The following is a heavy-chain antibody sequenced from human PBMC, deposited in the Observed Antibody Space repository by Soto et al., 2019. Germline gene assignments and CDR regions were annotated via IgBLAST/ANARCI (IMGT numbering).Heavy chain of an antibody. J-gene: IGHJ4*02. CDR1: GYTFSKYW. CDR2: IYPGDSDA. D-gene: IGHD3-10*01. Sequence: PGESLKISCQGSGYTFSKYWIGWVRQTPGKGLEWMGMIYPGDSDARYSPSFEGQVTFSVDKSINTAYLQWNSLKASDTAMYCCARQGGEYNTMSDYWGQGTLVTVSS. CDR3: ARQGGEYNTMSDY. V-gene: IGHV5-51*01.